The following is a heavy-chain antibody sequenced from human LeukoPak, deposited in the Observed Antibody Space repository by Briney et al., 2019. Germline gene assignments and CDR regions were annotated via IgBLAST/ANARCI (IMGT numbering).Heavy chain of an antibody. CDR3: ARDRNYDILTGPMGYYYYGMDV. V-gene: IGHV1-69*06. Sequence: ASVKVSCKASGGTFISYAISWVRQAPGQGLEWMGGIIPIFGTANYAQKFQGRVTTTADKSTSTAYMELSSLRSEDTAVYYCARDRNYDILTGPMGYYYYGMDVWGKGTTVTVSS. CDR1: GGTFISYA. CDR2: IIPIFGTA. J-gene: IGHJ6*04. D-gene: IGHD3-9*01.